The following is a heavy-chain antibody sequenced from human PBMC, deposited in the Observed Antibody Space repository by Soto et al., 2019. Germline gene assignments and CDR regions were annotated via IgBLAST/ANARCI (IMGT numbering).Heavy chain of an antibody. CDR2: ISGSGGST. J-gene: IGHJ4*02. V-gene: IGHV3-23*01. Sequence: PGGSLRLSCAASGFTFSSYAMSWVRQAPGKGLEWVSAISGSGGSTYYADSVKGRFTISRDNSKNTLYLQMNSLRAEDTAVYYCAKDRLPYSSGWYYFDYWGQGTLVTVSS. CDR1: GFTFSSYA. D-gene: IGHD6-19*01. CDR3: AKDRLPYSSGWYYFDY.